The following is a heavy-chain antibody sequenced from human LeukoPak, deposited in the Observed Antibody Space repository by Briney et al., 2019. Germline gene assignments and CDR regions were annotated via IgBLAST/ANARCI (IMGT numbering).Heavy chain of an antibody. V-gene: IGHV1-69*13. CDR1: GGTFSSYA. CDR2: IIPIFGTA. J-gene: IGHJ4*02. Sequence: SVKVSCKASGGTFSSYAISWVRQAPGQGLVWMGGIIPIFGTANYAQKFQGRVTITADESTSTAYMELSSLRSEDTAVYYCASGGGGHCSGGSCFYYFDYWGQGTLVTVSS. D-gene: IGHD2-15*01. CDR3: ASGGGGHCSGGSCFYYFDY.